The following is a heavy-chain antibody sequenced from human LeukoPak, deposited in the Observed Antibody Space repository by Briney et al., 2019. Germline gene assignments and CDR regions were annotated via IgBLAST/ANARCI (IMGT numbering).Heavy chain of an antibody. CDR1: GYTFTSYG. Sequence: ASVKVSCKASGYTFTSYGISWVRQAPGQGLEWMGWLSAYNGNTNYAQKLQGRVTMTTDTSTSTAYMELRSLRSDETAVYYCARDRRPYYDILTGFDYLGQGTLVTVSS. D-gene: IGHD3-9*01. J-gene: IGHJ4*02. V-gene: IGHV1-18*01. CDR3: ARDRRPYYDILTGFDY. CDR2: LSAYNGNT.